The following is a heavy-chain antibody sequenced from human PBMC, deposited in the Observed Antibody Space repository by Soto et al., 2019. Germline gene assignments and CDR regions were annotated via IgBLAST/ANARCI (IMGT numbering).Heavy chain of an antibody. D-gene: IGHD6-19*01. Sequence: QVQLVESGGGVVQPGRSLRLSCAASVFTFSSYGMHWVRQAPGKGLEWVAVISYDGSNKYYADSVKGRFTISRDNSKNTLYLQMNSLRAEDTAVYYCAKESRSGWYYYYYGMDVWGQGTTVTVSS. CDR3: AKESRSGWYYYYYGMDV. J-gene: IGHJ6*02. CDR1: VFTFSSYG. CDR2: ISYDGSNK. V-gene: IGHV3-30*18.